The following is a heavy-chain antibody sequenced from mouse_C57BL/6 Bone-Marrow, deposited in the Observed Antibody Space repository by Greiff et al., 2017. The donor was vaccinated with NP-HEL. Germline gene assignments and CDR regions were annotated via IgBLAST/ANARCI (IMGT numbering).Heavy chain of an antibody. V-gene: IGHV5-17*01. CDR2: ISSGSSTI. Sequence: EVHLVESGGGLVKPGVSLKLSCAASGFTFSDYGMHWVRQAPEKGLEWVAYISSGSSTIYYADTVKGRFTISRDNAKNTLFLQMTSLRSEDTAMYYCAKITTVVPYAMDYWGQGTSVTVSS. J-gene: IGHJ4*01. CDR3: AKITTVVPYAMDY. D-gene: IGHD1-1*01. CDR1: GFTFSDYG.